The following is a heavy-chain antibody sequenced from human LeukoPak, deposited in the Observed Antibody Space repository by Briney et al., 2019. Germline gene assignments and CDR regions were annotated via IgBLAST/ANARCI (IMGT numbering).Heavy chain of an antibody. CDR2: IWGSGGRS. Sequence: GGSLRLSCAASGFTFSSYAMTWVRQAPGKGLEWVSAIWGSGGRSYYADSVKGRFTISRDNSKNTLSLQVNSLRAEDTAVYYCARGAKSLLYYYDSSGYTPFDYWGQGTLVTVSS. CDR1: GFTFSSYA. CDR3: ARGAKSLLYYYDSSGYTPFDY. V-gene: IGHV3-23*01. D-gene: IGHD3-22*01. J-gene: IGHJ4*02.